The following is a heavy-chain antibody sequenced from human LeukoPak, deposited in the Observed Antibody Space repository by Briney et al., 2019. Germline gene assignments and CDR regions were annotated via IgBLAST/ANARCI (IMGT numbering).Heavy chain of an antibody. J-gene: IGHJ4*02. D-gene: IGHD4-23*01. CDR1: GGSISSSSSY. CDR3: ARHEPPECGGGTFDD. Sequence: SETLSLTCTVSGGSISSSSSYWAWLRQPPGKGLEWIGSSYYTESTYRNPFLKSRFTISVDTSKNQFSLKLICVTAAYTAGYYWARHEPPECGGGTFDDGGEGTLVTVSS. V-gene: IGHV4-39*01. CDR2: SYYTEST.